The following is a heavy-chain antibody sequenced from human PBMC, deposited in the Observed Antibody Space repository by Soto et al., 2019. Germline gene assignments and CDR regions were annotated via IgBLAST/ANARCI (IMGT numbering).Heavy chain of an antibody. CDR1: GFTVSNNY. V-gene: IGHV3-53*01. D-gene: IGHD6-25*01. Sequence: EVQLVESGGGLIQPGGSLRLSCAVSGFTVSNNYMSWVRQAPGKGLEGVSVIYSGGYTAYGDSVKGRFTISRDNSKTTVDFKMNSRGAGGPAGFYCASQRGGGGYWGQGTLVTVSS. CDR3: ASQRGGGGY. CDR2: IYSGGYT. J-gene: IGHJ4*02.